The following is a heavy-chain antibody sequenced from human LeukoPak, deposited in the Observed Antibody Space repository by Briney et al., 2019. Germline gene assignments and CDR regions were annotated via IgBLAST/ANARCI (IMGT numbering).Heavy chain of an antibody. CDR1: GGPFTSSSYY. CDR3: ARRRFGDSALDY. V-gene: IGHV4-39*01. Sequence: SETLSLTCTVSGGPFTSSSYYWGWIRQPPGKGLEWIGVVYFSGSTYCNPSLKSRVTISVDTSKNQFSLKLSSVTAADTAVYYCARRRFGDSALDYWGQGTMVSVSS. CDR2: VYFSGST. D-gene: IGHD3-16*01. J-gene: IGHJ4*02.